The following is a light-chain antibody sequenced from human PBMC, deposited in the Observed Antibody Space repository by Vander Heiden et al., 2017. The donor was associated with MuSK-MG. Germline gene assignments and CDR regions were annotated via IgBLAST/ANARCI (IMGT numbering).Light chain of an antibody. CDR3: QAWDSSTGV. CDR1: QLGDKY. Sequence: SYELTQPPSVSVSPGQTASITCSGDQLGDKYASWYQHKPGQCPVLVIYQDTKRPSGIPERFSGSNSGNTATLTISGTQAMDEADYYCQAWDSSTGVFGTGTKVTVL. J-gene: IGLJ1*01. CDR2: QDT. V-gene: IGLV3-1*01.